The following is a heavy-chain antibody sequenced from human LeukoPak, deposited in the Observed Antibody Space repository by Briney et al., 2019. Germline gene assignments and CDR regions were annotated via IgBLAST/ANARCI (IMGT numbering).Heavy chain of an antibody. Sequence: GGSLRLSCAASGFTFSSYAMSWVRQAPGKGLEWVSAISGSGGSTYYADSVKGRFTISRDNSKNTLYLQMNSLRAEDTAVYYCAREGYYDSSDYPPFDYWGQGTLVTVSS. CDR2: ISGSGGST. D-gene: IGHD3-22*01. J-gene: IGHJ4*02. V-gene: IGHV3-23*01. CDR3: AREGYYDSSDYPPFDY. CDR1: GFTFSSYA.